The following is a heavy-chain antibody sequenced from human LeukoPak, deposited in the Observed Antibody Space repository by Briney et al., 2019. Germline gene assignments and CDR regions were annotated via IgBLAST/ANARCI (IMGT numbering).Heavy chain of an antibody. Sequence: PGRSLRLSCAASGFTFSSYGMHWVRQAPGKGLEWVAVISYDGSNKYYADSVKGRFTISRDNSKNTLYLQMNSLRAEDTAVYYCAKDSSIVGATSFDYWGQGILVTVSS. J-gene: IGHJ4*02. V-gene: IGHV3-30*18. D-gene: IGHD1-26*01. CDR3: AKDSSIVGATSFDY. CDR2: ISYDGSNK. CDR1: GFTFSSYG.